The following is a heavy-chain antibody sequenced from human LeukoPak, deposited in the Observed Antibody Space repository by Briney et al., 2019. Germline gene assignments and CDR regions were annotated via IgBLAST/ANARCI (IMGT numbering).Heavy chain of an antibody. CDR3: ARDAMVRGVVAGGWFDP. CDR1: GFTFSSYA. Sequence: GGSLRLSCAASGFTFSSYAMSWVRQAPGKGLEWVSAISGSGGSTYYADSVKGRSTISRDNSKNTLYLQMNSLRAEDTAVYYCARDAMVRGVVAGGWFDPWGQGTLVTVSS. D-gene: IGHD3-10*01. V-gene: IGHV3-23*01. J-gene: IGHJ5*02. CDR2: ISGSGGST.